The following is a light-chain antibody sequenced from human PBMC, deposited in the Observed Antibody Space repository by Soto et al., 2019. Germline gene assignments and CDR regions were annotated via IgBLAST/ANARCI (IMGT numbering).Light chain of an antibody. CDR3: SQHCSYPLP. CDR2: AAS. V-gene: IGKV1-17*01. J-gene: IGKJ4*01. Sequence: DIPMTQSPSSLSASVGARVTITCRSSQGVAKDLGWYQQKPGKAPQRLIFAASSLESGFPSRFSCSGSGTEFAITITSLQTDDFATYYFSQHCSYPLPFGGGTQVEIK. CDR1: QGVAKD.